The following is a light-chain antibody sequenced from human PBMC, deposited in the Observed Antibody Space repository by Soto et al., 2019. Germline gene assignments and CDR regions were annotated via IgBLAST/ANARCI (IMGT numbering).Light chain of an antibody. V-gene: IGKV1-9*01. CDR3: QQRNSYPLT. J-gene: IGKJ5*01. CDR2: TAS. CDR1: QGISSY. Sequence: DIQLTQSPSFLSASVGDRVTITCRASQGISSYLAWYQQKPGKAPNLLIHTASTLQSGVPSRCSGSGSGTEFALTSSSMHPEDFETYYCQQRNSYPLTFGQGTRLEIK.